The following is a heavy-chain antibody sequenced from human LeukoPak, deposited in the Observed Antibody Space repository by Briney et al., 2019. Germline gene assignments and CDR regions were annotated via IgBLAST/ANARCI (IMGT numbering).Heavy chain of an antibody. V-gene: IGHV3-30*02. J-gene: IGHJ4*02. CDR3: ARGVDTAMVVIEEDY. CDR2: IRYDGSNK. CDR1: GFTFSSYG. D-gene: IGHD5-18*01. Sequence: GGSLRLSCAASGFTFSSYGMHWVRQAPGKGLEWVAFIRYDGSNKYYADSVKGRFTISRDNSKNTLYLQMNSLRAEDTAVYYCARGVDTAMVVIEEDYWGQGTLVTVSS.